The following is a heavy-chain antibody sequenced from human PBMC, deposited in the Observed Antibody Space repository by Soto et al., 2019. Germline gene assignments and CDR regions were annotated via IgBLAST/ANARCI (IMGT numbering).Heavy chain of an antibody. Sequence: QEQLQQWGAGLLKPSETLSLTCAVYGGFVSSGNYYWSWIRQPPGKGLEWIGEMSHSGGTHFNPSLTGRVTISVDTSKNKFSLKMSSVTAADTALYYCARVERGTATTVVDAFDIWGPGTMVTVSS. J-gene: IGHJ3*02. CDR1: GGFVSSGNYY. D-gene: IGHD1-1*01. V-gene: IGHV4-34*01. CDR2: MSHSGGT. CDR3: ARVERGTATTVVDAFDI.